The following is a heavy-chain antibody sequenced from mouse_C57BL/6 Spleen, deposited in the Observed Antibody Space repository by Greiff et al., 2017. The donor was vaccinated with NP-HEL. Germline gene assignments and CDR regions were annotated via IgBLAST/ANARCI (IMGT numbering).Heavy chain of an antibody. Sequence: VQLVESGPGLVQPSQSLSITCTVSGFSLTSYGVHWVRQSPGKGLEWLGVIWSGGSTDYNAAFISRLSISKDNSKSQVFFKMNSLQADDTAIYYCARNVVTTDYYAMDYWGQGTSVTVSS. CDR1: GFSLTSYG. V-gene: IGHV2-2*01. CDR2: IWSGGST. CDR3: ARNVVTTDYYAMDY. J-gene: IGHJ4*01. D-gene: IGHD2-2*01.